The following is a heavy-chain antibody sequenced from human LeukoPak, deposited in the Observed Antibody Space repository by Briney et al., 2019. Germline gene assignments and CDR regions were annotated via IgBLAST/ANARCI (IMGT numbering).Heavy chain of an antibody. J-gene: IGHJ4*02. CDR1: GYTFTSYG. CDR2: ISAYNGNT. V-gene: IGHV1-18*01. CDR3: ARIEVGATKEGTGY. D-gene: IGHD1-26*01. Sequence: ASVKVSCKASGYTFTSYGISWVRQAPGQGLEWMGWISAYNGNTNYAQKLQGRVTMTTDTSTSTAYMELRSLRSDDTAVYYCARIEVGATKEGTGYWGQGTLVTVSS.